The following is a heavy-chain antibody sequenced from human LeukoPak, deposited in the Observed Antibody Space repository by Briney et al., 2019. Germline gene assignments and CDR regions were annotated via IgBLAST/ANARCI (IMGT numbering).Heavy chain of an antibody. Sequence: ASVKVSCKASGYTFTTYGISWMRQAPGQGLEGMGWISVYNGNTNHAQKIQGRVTMTTDTSTSTAYMELWSLTSNDTSVYYCARGGEGNPYYLDYWGQGTLVTVSS. V-gene: IGHV1-18*01. CDR1: GYTFTTYG. CDR3: ARGGEGNPYYLDY. J-gene: IGHJ4*02. CDR2: ISVYNGNT. D-gene: IGHD1-26*01.